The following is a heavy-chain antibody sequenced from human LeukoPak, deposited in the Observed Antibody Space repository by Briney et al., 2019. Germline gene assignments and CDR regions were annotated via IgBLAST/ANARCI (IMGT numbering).Heavy chain of an antibody. D-gene: IGHD3-22*01. CDR1: GGSFSGYY. J-gene: IGHJ4*02. V-gene: IGHV4-34*01. Sequence: PSETLSLTCAVYGGSFSGYYWSWIRQPPGKGLEWIGEINHSGSTNYNPSLKSRVTISVDTSKNQFSLKLSSVTAADTAVYYCARDADYYDSSGYSYTGSDYWGQGTLVTVSS. CDR2: INHSGST. CDR3: ARDADYYDSSGYSYTGSDY.